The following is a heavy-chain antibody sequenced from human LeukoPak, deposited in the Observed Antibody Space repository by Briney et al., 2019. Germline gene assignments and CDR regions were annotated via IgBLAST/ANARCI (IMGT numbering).Heavy chain of an antibody. J-gene: IGHJ3*02. D-gene: IGHD3-22*01. CDR2: IKQDGSEK. V-gene: IGHV3-7*01. Sequence: GGSLRLSCAASGFTFSSYWMSWVRQAPGKGLEWVANIKQDGSEKYYVDSVKGRFTISRDNAKNSLHLQMNSLRAEDTAVYYCARAISSYYYDSSGYSHDAFDIWGQGTMVTVSS. CDR3: ARAISSYYYDSSGYSHDAFDI. CDR1: GFTFSSYW.